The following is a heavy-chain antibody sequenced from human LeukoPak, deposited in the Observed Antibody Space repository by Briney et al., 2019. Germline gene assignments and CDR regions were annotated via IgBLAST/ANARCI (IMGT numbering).Heavy chain of an antibody. CDR2: IYWDDDK. V-gene: IGHV2-5*02. CDR1: EFSLSTGVA. Sequence: ESGPTLVKPTQTLTLTCTFSEFSLSTGVAVGWIRQPPGKALEWLALIYWDDDKRYSPSLKSRLTITKDTSKNQVVLTMTNMDPVDTATYYCAHSPISGCSGGSCYSEDAFDIWGQGTMVTVSS. CDR3: AHSPISGCSGGSCYSEDAFDI. D-gene: IGHD2-15*01. J-gene: IGHJ3*02.